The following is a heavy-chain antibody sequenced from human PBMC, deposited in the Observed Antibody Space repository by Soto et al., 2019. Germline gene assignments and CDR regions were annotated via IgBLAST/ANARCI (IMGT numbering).Heavy chain of an antibody. V-gene: IGHV3-11*01. CDR2: ISSSGSII. CDR3: ARDLGYYESDGYFDY. D-gene: IGHD3-22*01. J-gene: IGHJ4*02. CDR1: GFTFSDNY. Sequence: TGGSLRLSCAASGFTFSDNYMSWIRQAPGKGLEWVSYISSSGSIIYYADSVKGRFTISRDNAENSLYLQMNSLRAEDTAVYYCARDLGYYESDGYFDYWGQGALVTVSS.